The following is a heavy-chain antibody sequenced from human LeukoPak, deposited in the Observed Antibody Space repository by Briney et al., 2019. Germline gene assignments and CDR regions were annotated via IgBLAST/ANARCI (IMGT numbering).Heavy chain of an antibody. CDR3: ASRAGIAVAGGYYFDY. CDR1: GFTFSDYY. V-gene: IGHV3-11*03. Sequence: GGSLRLSCAASGFTFSDYYMSWIRQAPGQGLEWVSYISSSSSYINYADSVKGRFTISRDNAKNSLYLQMNSLRAEDTAVYYCASRAGIAVAGGYYFDYWGQGTLVTVSS. J-gene: IGHJ4*02. D-gene: IGHD6-19*01. CDR2: ISSSSSYI.